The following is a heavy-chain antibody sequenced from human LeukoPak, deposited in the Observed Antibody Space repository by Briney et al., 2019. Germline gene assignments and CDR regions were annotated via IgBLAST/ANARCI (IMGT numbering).Heavy chain of an antibody. D-gene: IGHD3-22*01. Sequence: SETLSLTCTVSGGSTNSYYWSWIRRAAGKGLEWIGRISTSGSTNYNPALKSRVTMSVDTSKNQFSLKLSSVTAADTAVYYCASPDSSGYYYGAFDIWGQGTMVTVSS. V-gene: IGHV4-4*07. CDR3: ASPDSSGYYYGAFDI. CDR1: GGSTNSYY. CDR2: ISTSGST. J-gene: IGHJ3*02.